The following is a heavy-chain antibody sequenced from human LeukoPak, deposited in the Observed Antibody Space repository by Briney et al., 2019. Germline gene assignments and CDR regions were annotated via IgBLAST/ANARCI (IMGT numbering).Heavy chain of an antibody. CDR3: ARGDSSSPSGEVDWFDP. J-gene: IGHJ5*02. D-gene: IGHD6-13*01. Sequence: KTSETLSLTCAVYGGSFSGYYWSWIRQPPGKGLEWIGEINHSGSTNYNPSLKSRVTISVDTSKNQFSLKLSSVTAADTAVYYCARGDSSSPSGEVDWFDPWGQGTLVTVSS. V-gene: IGHV4-34*01. CDR2: INHSGST. CDR1: GGSFSGYY.